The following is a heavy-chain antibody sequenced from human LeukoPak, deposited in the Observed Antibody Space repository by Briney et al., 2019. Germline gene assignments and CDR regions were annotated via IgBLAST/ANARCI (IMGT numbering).Heavy chain of an antibody. CDR1: GGSISSYY. V-gene: IGHV4-59*01. CDR2: IYYSGST. CDR3: ARGGSSSWRWFDP. J-gene: IGHJ5*02. Sequence: SETLSLTCTVSGGSISSYYWSWIRQPPGKGLEWIGYIYYSGSTNYNPYLKGRVTISVDTSKNQFSLKLSSVTAADTAVYYCARGGSSSWRWFDPWGQGTLVTVSS. D-gene: IGHD6-13*01.